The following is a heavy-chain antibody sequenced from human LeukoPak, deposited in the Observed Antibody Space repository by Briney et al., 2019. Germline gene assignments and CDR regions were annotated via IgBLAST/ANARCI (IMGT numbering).Heavy chain of an antibody. V-gene: IGHV1-2*06. CDR2: INPNSGST. CDR3: ASSGEATVTDAEYFQH. CDR1: GYTFTGYY. D-gene: IGHD4-17*01. J-gene: IGHJ1*01. Sequence: ASVKVSCKASGYTFTGYYMPWVRQAPGQGLEWMGRINPNSGSTNSAQKFQGRVTMTRDTSISTAYMELSRLRSDDTAVYYCASSGEATVTDAEYFQHWGQGTLVTVSS.